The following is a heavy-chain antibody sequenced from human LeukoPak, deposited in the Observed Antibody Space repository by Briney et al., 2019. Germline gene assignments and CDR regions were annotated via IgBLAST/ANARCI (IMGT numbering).Heavy chain of an antibody. Sequence: ASVKVSCKASGYTFTTYGISGVRQAAGQGLEWLGWTSTYNGDTNYAQNLQGRVTMTTDTSTSTAYMELRSLKSDDTAVYYCARGTYFDYWGQGTLGTVSA. V-gene: IGHV1-18*01. CDR2: TSTYNGDT. CDR1: GYTFTTYG. CDR3: ARGTYFDY. J-gene: IGHJ4*02.